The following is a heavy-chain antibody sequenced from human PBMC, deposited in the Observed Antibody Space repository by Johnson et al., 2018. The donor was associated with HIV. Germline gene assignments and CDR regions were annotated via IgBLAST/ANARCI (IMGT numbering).Heavy chain of an antibody. J-gene: IGHJ3*02. D-gene: IGHD3-22*01. CDR3: TTADSSGYFDAFDI. CDR1: SFIFDDYG. V-gene: IGHV3-20*04. CDR2: INLNGGTT. Sequence: VQLVESGGGMVRPGGSLRLSCAASSFIFDDYGMSWVRQAPGKGLEWVSGINLNGGTTGYADSVRGRFTISRDNAKNSLYLQMNSLKTEDTAVYYCTTADSSGYFDAFDIWGQGTMVTVSS.